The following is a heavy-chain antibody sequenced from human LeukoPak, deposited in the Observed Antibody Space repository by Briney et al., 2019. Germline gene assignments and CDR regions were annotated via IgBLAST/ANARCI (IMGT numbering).Heavy chain of an antibody. J-gene: IGHJ4*02. Sequence: GGSLRLSCAASGFTFSSYSMDWVRQAPGKGLEWVSSISSSSSYIYYADSVKGRFTISRDNAKNSLYLQMNSLRAEDTAVYYCAREYDVSRRVIDNWGQGTLVTVSS. CDR3: AREYDVSRRVIDN. V-gene: IGHV3-21*01. CDR1: GFTFSSYS. CDR2: ISSSSSYI. D-gene: IGHD1-1*01.